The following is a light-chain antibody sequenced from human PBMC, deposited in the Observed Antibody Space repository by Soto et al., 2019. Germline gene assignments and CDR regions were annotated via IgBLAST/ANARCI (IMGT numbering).Light chain of an antibody. CDR2: GAS. Sequence: EIVMTQSPANLSVSPGERATLSSRASQSVSSNLAWYQQKPGQGPRLHIYGASTRATSIPARFSGSGSGTEFTLTINSLQSEDFAVYYCQQYNKWPPYTFGQGTKLEIK. CDR3: QQYNKWPPYT. J-gene: IGKJ2*01. V-gene: IGKV3-15*01. CDR1: QSVSSN.